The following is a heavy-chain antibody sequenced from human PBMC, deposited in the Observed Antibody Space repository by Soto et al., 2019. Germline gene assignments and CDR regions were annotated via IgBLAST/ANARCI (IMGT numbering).Heavy chain of an antibody. V-gene: IGHV4-34*01. Sequence: SETLSLTCAVYGGSFSGYYWSWIRQPPGKGLEWIGEINHSGSTNYNPSIKSRVTISVDTSKNQFSLKLSSVTAADTAVYYCARGDKYCSSTSCYERMWWFDPWGQGTLVTVSS. D-gene: IGHD2-2*01. CDR2: INHSGST. CDR1: GGSFSGYY. J-gene: IGHJ5*02. CDR3: ARGDKYCSSTSCYERMWWFDP.